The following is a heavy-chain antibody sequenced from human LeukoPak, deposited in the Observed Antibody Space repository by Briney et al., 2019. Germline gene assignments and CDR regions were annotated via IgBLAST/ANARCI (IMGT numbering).Heavy chain of an antibody. Sequence: SETLSLTCAVYGGSFSGYYWSWIRQPPGKGLEWIGEINHSGSTNYNPSLKSRVTISVDTSKNQFSLKQSSVTAADTAVYYCARGRSSSEYDSSGYYFDYWGQGTLVTVSS. CDR1: GGSFSGYY. J-gene: IGHJ4*02. D-gene: IGHD3-22*01. CDR2: INHSGST. V-gene: IGHV4-34*01. CDR3: ARGRSSSEYDSSGYYFDY.